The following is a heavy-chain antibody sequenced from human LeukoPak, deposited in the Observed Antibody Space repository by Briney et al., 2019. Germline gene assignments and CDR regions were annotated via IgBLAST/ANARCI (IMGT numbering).Heavy chain of an antibody. CDR3: ARTRSWLLNNSGPWGQGNWFDP. CDR2: INPNSGVT. J-gene: IGHJ5*02. D-gene: IGHD5-12*01. CDR1: GYTFTSYG. V-gene: IGHV1-2*02. Sequence: ASVKVSCKASGYTFTSYGISWVRQAPGQGLQWMGWINPNSGVTDYAQKFQGRVTMTRDTSLSTAYMELSRLRSDDTAVYYCARTRSWLLNNSGPWGQGNWFDPWGQGTLVTVSS.